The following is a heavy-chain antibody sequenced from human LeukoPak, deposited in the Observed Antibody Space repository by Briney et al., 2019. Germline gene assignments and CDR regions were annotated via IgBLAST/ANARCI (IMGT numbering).Heavy chain of an antibody. J-gene: IGHJ6*02. V-gene: IGHV4-59*08. Sequence: SETLSLTCTVSGGSISRYYWSWIRQPPGKGLEWIGYIYYSGSTNYNPSLKSRVTISVDTSKNQFSLKLSSVTAADTAVYYCARTSITGTTLTRYYYGMDVWGQGTTVTVSS. D-gene: IGHD1-7*01. CDR3: ARTSITGTTLTRYYYGMDV. CDR1: GGSISRYY. CDR2: IYYSGST.